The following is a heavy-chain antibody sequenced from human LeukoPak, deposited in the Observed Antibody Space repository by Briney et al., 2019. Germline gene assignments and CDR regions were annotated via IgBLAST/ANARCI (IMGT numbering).Heavy chain of an antibody. V-gene: IGHV4-39*01. CDR1: GGSISSSAYY. D-gene: IGHD3-16*02. Sequence: SETLSLTCTVSGGSISSSAYYWGWIRQPPGQGLEWVGSISSGGTTYYNPSLKSRVTISVDTSKNQFSLKLSSVTAADMAVYYCAPAYVWGSFRTFNYWGQGTLVTVSS. CDR2: ISSGGTT. J-gene: IGHJ4*02. CDR3: APAYVWGSFRTFNY.